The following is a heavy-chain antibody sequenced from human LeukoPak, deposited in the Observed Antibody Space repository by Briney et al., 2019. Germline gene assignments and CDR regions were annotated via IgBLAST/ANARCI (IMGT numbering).Heavy chain of an antibody. V-gene: IGHV4-34*01. CDR2: INHSGST. CDR3: ARGPNLSSTSLLLAHFDY. D-gene: IGHD2-2*01. Sequence: SETLSLTCAVYGGSFSGYYWGWIRQPPGKGLEWIGEINHSGSTNYNPSLKSRVTISVDTSKNQFSLKLSSVTAADTAVYYCARGPNLSSTSLLLAHFDYWGQGTLVTVSS. CDR1: GGSFSGYY. J-gene: IGHJ4*02.